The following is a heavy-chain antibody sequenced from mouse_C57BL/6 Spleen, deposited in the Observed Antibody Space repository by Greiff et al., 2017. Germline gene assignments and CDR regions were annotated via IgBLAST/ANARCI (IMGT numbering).Heavy chain of an antibody. Sequence: EVQLQQSGPELVKPGASVKMSCKASGYTFNDYNMHWVKQSHGKSLEWIGNINPNNGGTSYNQKFKGKATLTVDKSSSTAYMQLRSLTSEESAVYYCASSCDDDGMDYWGQGTSVTVSS. V-gene: IGHV1-22*01. CDR2: INPNNGGT. D-gene: IGHD2-3*01. J-gene: IGHJ4*01. CDR1: GYTFNDYN. CDR3: ASSCDDDGMDY.